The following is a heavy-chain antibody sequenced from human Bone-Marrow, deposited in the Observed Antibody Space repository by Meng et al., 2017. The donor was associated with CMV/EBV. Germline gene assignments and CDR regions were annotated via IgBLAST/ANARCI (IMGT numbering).Heavy chain of an antibody. CDR1: GGTFSSYA. CDR2: IIHILGIA. D-gene: IGHD4-23*01. J-gene: IGHJ4*02. Sequence: SVKVSCKASGGTFSSYAISWVRQAPGQGREWMGGIIHILGIANYAQKFQGRVTITADKSTGTAYMELSSLRSEDTAVYYCAGVGKPTVVTGQFDYWGQGTLVTVSS. CDR3: AGVGKPTVVTGQFDY. V-gene: IGHV1-69*10.